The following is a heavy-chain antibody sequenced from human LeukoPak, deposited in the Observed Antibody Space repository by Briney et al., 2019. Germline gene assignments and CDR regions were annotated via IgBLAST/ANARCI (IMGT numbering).Heavy chain of an antibody. CDR3: AKDMRYGIQYLYYYGMDV. D-gene: IGHD5-18*01. CDR1: GFTFSSYG. J-gene: IGHJ6*02. CDR2: ISYDGSNK. V-gene: IGHV3-30*18. Sequence: GGSLRLSCAASGFTFSSYGMHWVRQAPGKGLEWVAVISYDGSNKYHADSVKGRFTISRDNSKNTLYLQMNSLRAEDTAVYYCAKDMRYGIQYLYYYGMDVWGQGTTVTVSS.